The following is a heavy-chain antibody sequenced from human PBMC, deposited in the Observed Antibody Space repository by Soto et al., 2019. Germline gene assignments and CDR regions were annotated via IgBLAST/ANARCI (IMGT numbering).Heavy chain of an antibody. J-gene: IGHJ4*02. V-gene: IGHV3-9*01. Sequence: DVQLVESGGGLVQPGRSLRLSCAASGFTFDDYAMHWVRQAPGKGLEWVSGISWNSGSIGYADSVKGRFTISRDNAKNSLYLQMNSLRAEDTALYYCAKDNSAVAGPVDYWGQGTLVTVSS. CDR1: GFTFDDYA. D-gene: IGHD6-19*01. CDR3: AKDNSAVAGPVDY. CDR2: ISWNSGSI.